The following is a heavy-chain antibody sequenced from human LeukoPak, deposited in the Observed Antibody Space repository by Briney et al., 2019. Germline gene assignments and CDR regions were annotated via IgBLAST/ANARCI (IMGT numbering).Heavy chain of an antibody. CDR1: GYTFTSYY. V-gene: IGHV1-2*02. CDR3: ARDRVGATFDY. CDR2: INPNSGGT. J-gene: IGHJ4*02. D-gene: IGHD1-26*01. Sequence: ASVKVSCKASGYTFTSYYMHWVRQAPGQGLEWMGWINPNSGGTNYAQKFQGRFTMTRDTSISTAYMELSRLRSDDTAVYYCARDRVGATFDYWGQGTLVTVSS.